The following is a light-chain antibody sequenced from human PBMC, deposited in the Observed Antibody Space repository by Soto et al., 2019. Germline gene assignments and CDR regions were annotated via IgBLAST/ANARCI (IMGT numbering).Light chain of an antibody. CDR2: DAS. CDR3: QQRSTWPRT. J-gene: IGKJ1*01. CDR1: LSVFNY. Sequence: EMVLTQSPATLCLSPGERATLSCKASLSVFNYLAWYQQKPGQAPRLLIYDASNRATGVPPRFSGSGSGTDFTLTISSLEPEDFGVYYCQQRSTWPRTFGQGTKVDIK. V-gene: IGKV3-11*01.